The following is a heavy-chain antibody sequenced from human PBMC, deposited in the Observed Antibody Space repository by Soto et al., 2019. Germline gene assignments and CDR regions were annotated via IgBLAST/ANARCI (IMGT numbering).Heavy chain of an antibody. V-gene: IGHV4-38-2*02. D-gene: IGHD3-10*01. CDR1: GGSISSYY. CDR2: SYHSGST. Sequence: SETLSLTCTVSGGSISSYYWSWIRQPPGKGLEWIGSSYHSGSTYYNPSLKSRVTISVDTSKNQFSLKLSSVTAADTAVYYCARGVQNYPGYYYYGMDVWGQGTTVTVSS. CDR3: ARGVQNYPGYYYYGMDV. J-gene: IGHJ6*02.